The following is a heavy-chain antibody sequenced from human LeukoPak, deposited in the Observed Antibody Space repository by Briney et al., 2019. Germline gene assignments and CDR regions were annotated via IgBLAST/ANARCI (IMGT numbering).Heavy chain of an antibody. V-gene: IGHV4-61*02. CDR2: IYTSGST. CDR1: GGSISSGSYY. J-gene: IGHJ6*03. CDR3: ARGPGYCSSTSCYYYYYYMDV. Sequence: SETLPLTCTVSGGSISSGSYYWSWIRQPAGKGLEWIGRIYTSGSTNYNPSLKSRVTISVDTSKNQFSLKLSSVTAADTAVYYCARGPGYCSSTSCYYYYYYMDVWGKGTTVTVSS. D-gene: IGHD2-2*01.